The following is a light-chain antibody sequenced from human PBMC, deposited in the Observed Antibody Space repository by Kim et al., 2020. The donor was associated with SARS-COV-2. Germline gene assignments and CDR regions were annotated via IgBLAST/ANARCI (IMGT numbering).Light chain of an antibody. J-gene: IGLJ2*01. CDR1: NGSIGKKY. Sequence: GKTVTTSCTRSNGSIGKKYVQWYQQRPGTAPTNVIYEDNQRPSGVPDRFSGSIDRSSNSASLTISGLKIEDEADYYCQSFDTKTVIFGAGTQLTVL. CDR2: EDN. V-gene: IGLV6-57*03. CDR3: QSFDTKTVI.